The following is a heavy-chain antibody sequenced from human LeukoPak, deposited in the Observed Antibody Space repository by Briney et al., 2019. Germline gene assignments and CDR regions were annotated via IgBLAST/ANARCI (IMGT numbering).Heavy chain of an antibody. CDR1: GGSISSSSYY. CDR2: IYYSGST. V-gene: IGHV4-39*07. CDR3: ARDLCSSSTSCYTFDY. J-gene: IGHJ4*02. D-gene: IGHD2-2*01. Sequence: SETLSLTCTVSGGSISSSSYYWGWIRQPPGKGLEWIGSIYYSGSTYYNPSLKSRVTISVDTSKNQFSLKLSSVTAVDTAVYYCARDLCSSSTSCYTFDYWGQGTLVTVSS.